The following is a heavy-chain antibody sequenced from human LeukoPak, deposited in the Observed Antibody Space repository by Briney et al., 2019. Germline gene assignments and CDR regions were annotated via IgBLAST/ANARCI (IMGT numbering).Heavy chain of an antibody. V-gene: IGHV3-53*01. CDR3: ASDVVPSVAGTGSDY. D-gene: IGHD6-19*01. CDR2: IYSGGST. J-gene: IGHJ4*02. Sequence: GGSLRLSCAASGFTVSSNYMSWVRQAPGKGLEWVSVIYSGGSTYYADSMKGRFTISRDNSKNTLYLQMNSLRAEDTAVYYCASDVVPSVAGTGSDYWGQGTLVTVSS. CDR1: GFTVSSNY.